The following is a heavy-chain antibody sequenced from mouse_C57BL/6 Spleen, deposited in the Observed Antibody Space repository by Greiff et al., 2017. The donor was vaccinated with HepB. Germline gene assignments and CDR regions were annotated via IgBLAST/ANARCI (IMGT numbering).Heavy chain of an antibody. J-gene: IGHJ4*01. Sequence: QVQLQQPGTELVKPGASVKLSCKASGYTFTSYWMHWVKQRPGQGLEWIGNINPSNGCTNYNEKFKSKATLTVDKSSSTAYMQLSSLTSEDSAVYYCARTLSYYGSSLYYAMDYWGQGTSVTVSS. CDR2: INPSNGCT. CDR3: ARTLSYYGSSLYYAMDY. D-gene: IGHD1-1*01. CDR1: GYTFTSYW. V-gene: IGHV1-53*01.